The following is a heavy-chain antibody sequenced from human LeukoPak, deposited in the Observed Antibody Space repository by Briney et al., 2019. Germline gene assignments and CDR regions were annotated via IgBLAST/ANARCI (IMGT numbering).Heavy chain of an antibody. CDR1: GFTFSSYS. D-gene: IGHD3-3*01. CDR2: ISSSSSYI. J-gene: IGHJ4*02. Sequence: GGSLRLSCAASGFTFSSYSMNWVRQAPGKGLEWVSSISSSSSYIYYADSVKGRFTISRDNAKNSLYLQMNSLRAEDTAVYYCAKPGYDFWSGSYYYFDYWGQGTLVTVSS. CDR3: AKPGYDFWSGSYYYFDY. V-gene: IGHV3-21*01.